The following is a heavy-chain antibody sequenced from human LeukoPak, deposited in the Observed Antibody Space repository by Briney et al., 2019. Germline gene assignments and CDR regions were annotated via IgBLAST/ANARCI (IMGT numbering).Heavy chain of an antibody. V-gene: IGHV1-2*02. D-gene: IGHD3-22*01. CDR3: ARGYYDSSDFEYFQH. Sequence: ASVKVSCKASGYTFSGNYMHWVRQAPGQGLEYMGWINPNSGGTNYAQTFQGRVTMTRDTSISTAYMELSRLRSDDTAVYYCARGYYDSSDFEYFQHWGQGTLVTVSS. CDR1: GYTFSGNY. CDR2: INPNSGGT. J-gene: IGHJ1*01.